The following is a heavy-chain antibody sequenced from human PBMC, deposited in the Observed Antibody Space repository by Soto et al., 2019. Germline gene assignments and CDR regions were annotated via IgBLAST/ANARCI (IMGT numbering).Heavy chain of an antibody. Sequence: ESGGGLVQPGGSLRLSCAASGFTFSSYSMNWVRQAPGKGLEWVSYISSSSSTIYYADSVKGRFTISRDNAKNSLYLQMSCLRDEVTAVYYCASRNIVTAISSFDSWGQGTLVTVSS. J-gene: IGHJ4*02. CDR3: ASRNIVTAISSFDS. CDR1: GFTFSSYS. D-gene: IGHD5-12*01. V-gene: IGHV3-48*02. CDR2: ISSSSSTI.